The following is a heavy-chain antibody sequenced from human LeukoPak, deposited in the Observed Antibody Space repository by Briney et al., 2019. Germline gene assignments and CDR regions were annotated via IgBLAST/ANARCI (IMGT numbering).Heavy chain of an antibody. D-gene: IGHD2-8*02. J-gene: IGHJ3*02. CDR3: AHLRTGTSDVFDI. Sequence: SQTLSLTCAISGDTVSSKRAAWNWIRQSPLRGLEWLGRTFYRSNWNNDYAVSVKGRITIKPDTSKNQFSLQLNSVTPEDTAVYYCAHLRTGTSDVFDIWGQGTTVTVSS. CDR2: TFYRSNWNN. V-gene: IGHV6-1*01. CDR1: GDTVSSKRAA.